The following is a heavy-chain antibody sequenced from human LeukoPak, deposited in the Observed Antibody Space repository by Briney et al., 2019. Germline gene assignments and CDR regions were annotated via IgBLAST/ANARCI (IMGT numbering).Heavy chain of an antibody. CDR3: ARMIREYYYDSSGYYAIDY. Sequence: PSETLPLTCTVSGGSISSYYWSWIRQPPGKGLERIGYIYYSGSTNYNPSLKSRVTISVDTSKNQFSLKLSSVTAADTAVYYCARMIREYYYDSSGYYAIDYWGQGTLVTVSS. V-gene: IGHV4-59*08. J-gene: IGHJ4*02. CDR2: IYYSGST. CDR1: GGSISSYY. D-gene: IGHD3-22*01.